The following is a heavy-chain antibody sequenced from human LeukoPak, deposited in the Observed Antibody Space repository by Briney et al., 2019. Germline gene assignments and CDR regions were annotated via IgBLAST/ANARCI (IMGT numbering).Heavy chain of an antibody. D-gene: IGHD6-13*01. CDR3: ARGVYSSSWTPFDY. V-gene: IGHV1-18*01. CDR2: ISAYNGNT. J-gene: IGHJ4*02. CDR1: GYTFTSYG. Sequence: ASGKVSCKASGYTFTSYGISWVRQAPGQGLEWMGWISAYNGNTNYAQKLQGRITMTTDTSTSTAYMELRSLRSDDTAVYYCARGVYSSSWTPFDYWGQGTLVTVSS.